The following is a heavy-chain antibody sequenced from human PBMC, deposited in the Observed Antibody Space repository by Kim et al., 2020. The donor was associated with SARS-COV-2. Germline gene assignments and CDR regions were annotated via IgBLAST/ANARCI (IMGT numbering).Heavy chain of an antibody. V-gene: IGHV3-74*01. CDR2: SST. CDR3: TRGYGSETNY. D-gene: IGHD3-10*01. Sequence: SSTGYADSVKGRCTTSRDNAKNTLYLQMNSLRVEDTAVYYCTRGYGSETNYWGQGSLVIVST. J-gene: IGHJ4*02.